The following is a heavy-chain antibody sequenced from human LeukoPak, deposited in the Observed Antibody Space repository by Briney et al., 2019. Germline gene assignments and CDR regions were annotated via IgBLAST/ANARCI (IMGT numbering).Heavy chain of an antibody. D-gene: IGHD2-15*01. CDR3: ARLCSGGSCSSYFDY. V-gene: IGHV4-4*02. CDR1: GDSISSGNW. J-gene: IGHJ4*02. CDR2: IYHTGDT. Sequence: SETLSLTCAVSGDSISSGNWWSWVRQPPGKGLEWIGEIYHTGDTNYNPSLKSRVTISVDKSKNQFSPKLNSVTAADTAVYYCARLCSGGSCSSYFDYWGQGTLVTVSS.